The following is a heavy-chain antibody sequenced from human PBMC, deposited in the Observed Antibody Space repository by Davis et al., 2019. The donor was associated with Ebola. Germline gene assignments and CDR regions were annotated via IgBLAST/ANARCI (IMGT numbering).Heavy chain of an antibody. CDR3: ARVPYDFWSGYYVLGYFDY. J-gene: IGHJ4*02. V-gene: IGHV4-34*01. Sequence: SQTLSLTCAVYGGSFSGYYWSWIRQPPGKGLEWIGEINHSGSTNYNPSLKSRVTISVDTSKNQFSLKLSSVTAADTAVYYCARVPYDFWSGYYVLGYFDYWGQGTLVTDSS. CDR2: INHSGST. D-gene: IGHD3-3*01. CDR1: GGSFSGYY.